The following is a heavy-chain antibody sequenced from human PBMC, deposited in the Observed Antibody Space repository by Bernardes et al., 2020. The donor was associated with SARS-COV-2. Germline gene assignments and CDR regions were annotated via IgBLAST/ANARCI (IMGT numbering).Heavy chain of an antibody. D-gene: IGHD1-7*01. J-gene: IGHJ4*02. CDR2: INTYNGNT. CDR3: ARDRWTYITGTGAPEDF. CDR1: GYTFTNYC. Sequence: ASVKVSCKSSGYTFTNYCLSWVRQAPGQGLEWMGWINTYNGNTNYAQNLQGRVTMTTDTSTSTAYMELRSLRSDDTAVYYCARDRWTYITGTGAPEDFWGQGTLVTVSS. V-gene: IGHV1-18*01.